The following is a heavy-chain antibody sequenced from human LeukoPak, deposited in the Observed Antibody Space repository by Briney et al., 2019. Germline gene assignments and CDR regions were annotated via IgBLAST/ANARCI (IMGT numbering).Heavy chain of an antibody. CDR2: ISWNSGSI. V-gene: IGHV3-9*03. CDR1: GFTFDDYA. D-gene: IGHD3-3*01. Sequence: PGRSLRLSCAASGFTFDDYAMHWVRQAPGKGLEWVSGISWNSGSIGYADSVKGRLTISRDNAKNSLYLQMNSLRAEDMALYYCAKGSVRFLEWSMAGAFDIWGQGTMVTVSS. J-gene: IGHJ3*02. CDR3: AKGSVRFLEWSMAGAFDI.